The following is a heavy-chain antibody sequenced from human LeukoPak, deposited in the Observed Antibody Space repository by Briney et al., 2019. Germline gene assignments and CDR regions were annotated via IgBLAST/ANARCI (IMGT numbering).Heavy chain of an antibody. D-gene: IGHD1-14*01. J-gene: IGHJ4*02. V-gene: IGHV1-2*02. CDR3: ATETWYFAS. Sequence: ASVKVSCKPSGYTFTDHHMHWVRQAPGQGLEWMGRVDPKSGGTLYAQNFQGRVAMTSDTSTSTASMEVSSLKSDDTAVYYCATETWYFASWGQGTLVTVSS. CDR1: GYTFTDHH. CDR2: VDPKSGGT.